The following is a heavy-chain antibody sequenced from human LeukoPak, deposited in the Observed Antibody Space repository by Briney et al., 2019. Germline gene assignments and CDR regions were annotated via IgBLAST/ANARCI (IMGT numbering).Heavy chain of an antibody. CDR2: ISWNSGSI. D-gene: IGHD6-19*01. CDR3: ARGGKWLVQYAFDI. Sequence: GRSLRLSCAASGFTFDDYAMHWVRQAPGKGLEWVSGISWNSGSIGYADSVKGRFTISRDNAKNSLYLQMNSLRAEDTAVYYCARGGKWLVQYAFDIWGQGTMVTVSS. J-gene: IGHJ3*02. V-gene: IGHV3-9*01. CDR1: GFTFDDYA.